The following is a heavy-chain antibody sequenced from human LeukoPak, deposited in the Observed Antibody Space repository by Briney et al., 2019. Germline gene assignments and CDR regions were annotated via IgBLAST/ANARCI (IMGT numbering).Heavy chain of an antibody. CDR2: ISVHNGNT. D-gene: IGHD6-13*01. V-gene: IGHV1-18*01. J-gene: IGHJ4*02. CDR1: GYTFTNYG. CDR3: ARIAAAGTLLGFFDY. Sequence: GASVKVSCKASGYTFTNYGITWVRQAPGQGLEWMGWISVHNGNTNDAQKLQGRVTMTTDTSTSTAYMELRSLRSDDTAVYYCARIAAAGTLLGFFDYWGQGTLVTVSS.